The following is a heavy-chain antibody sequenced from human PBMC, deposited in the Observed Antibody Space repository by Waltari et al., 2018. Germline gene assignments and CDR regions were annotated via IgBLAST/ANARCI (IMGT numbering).Heavy chain of an antibody. Sequence: RLVESGGCRVQPGGSVRLSCVASGFGFTKYSMNWVRQAPGKGLEWISYISGTGTTTDYANSVKGRFTISRDNDKNSLYLQLNSVRGEDTAIYYCAREGRAIFGVASWFHPWGQGTLVIVSS. V-gene: IGHV3-48*01. CDR2: ISGTGTTT. CDR3: AREGRAIFGVASWFHP. J-gene: IGHJ5*02. D-gene: IGHD3-3*01. CDR1: GFGFTKYS.